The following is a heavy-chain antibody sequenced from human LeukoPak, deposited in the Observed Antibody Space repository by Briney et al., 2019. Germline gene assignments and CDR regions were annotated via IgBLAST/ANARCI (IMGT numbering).Heavy chain of an antibody. D-gene: IGHD3-22*01. CDR2: IKQDGSEK. V-gene: IGHV3-7*01. CDR3: ARDPPYYYDSSGF. CDR1: GFTFSSYW. J-gene: IGHJ4*02. Sequence: GGSLRLSCAASGFTFSSYWMSWVRQAPGKGLEWVANIKQDGSEKYYVDSVKGRFTISRDNAKNSLYLQMNSLRAEDTAVYYCARDPPYYYDSSGFWGQGTLVTASS.